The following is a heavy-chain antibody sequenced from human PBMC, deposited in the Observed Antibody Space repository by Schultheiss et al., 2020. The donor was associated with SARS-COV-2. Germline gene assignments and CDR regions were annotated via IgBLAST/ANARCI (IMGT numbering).Heavy chain of an antibody. CDR3: ASRWGSGVDY. V-gene: IGHV3-30*03. J-gene: IGHJ4*02. Sequence: GESLKISCAASGFTFKSYGMHWVRQAPGKGLEWVAVISYDGSNKYYADSVKGRFTISRDNAKNSLYLQMNSLRAEDTAVYYCASRWGSGVDYWGQGTLVTVSS. D-gene: IGHD6-19*01. CDR1: GFTFKSYG. CDR2: ISYDGSNK.